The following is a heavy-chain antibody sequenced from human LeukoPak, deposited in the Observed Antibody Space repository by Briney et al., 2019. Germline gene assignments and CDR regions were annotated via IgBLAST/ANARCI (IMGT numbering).Heavy chain of an antibody. CDR2: IYYSGST. CDR3: ARATLTIFGVVITPFDY. CDR1: GGSISSSSYY. V-gene: IGHV4-39*01. D-gene: IGHD3-3*01. Sequence: SETLSLTYTVSGGSISSSSYYWGWIRQPPGKGLEWIGSIYYSGSTYYNPSLKSRVTISVDTSKNQFSLKLSSVTAADTAVYYCARATLTIFGVVITPFDYWGQGTLVTVSS. J-gene: IGHJ4*02.